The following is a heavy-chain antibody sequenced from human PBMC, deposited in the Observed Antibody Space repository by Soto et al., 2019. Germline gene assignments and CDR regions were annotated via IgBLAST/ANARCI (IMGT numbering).Heavy chain of an antibody. V-gene: IGHV3-21*01. CDR1: GFTFSSYS. CDR3: ARDFESTLGMDV. CDR2: ISSSSSYI. Sequence: EVQLVESGGGLVKPGGSLRLSCAASGFTFSSYSMNWVRQAPGKGLEWVSSISSSSSYIYYADSVKGRFTISRDNAKNSLYLQMNSLGAEDTAVYYCARDFESTLGMDVWGQGTTVTVSS. J-gene: IGHJ6*02.